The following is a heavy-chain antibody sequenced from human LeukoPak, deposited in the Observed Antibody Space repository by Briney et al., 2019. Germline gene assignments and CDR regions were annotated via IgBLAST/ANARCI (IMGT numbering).Heavy chain of an antibody. D-gene: IGHD1-26*01. CDR3: AKMKGHPLPKYYMDV. V-gene: IGHV3-23*01. CDR1: GFTFSGFA. Sequence: GGSLRLSCAASGFTFSGFAMSWVRRTPAKGLEWVSGISGSGDNTLYAASVKGRFTISRDNSKNTLYLEMNSLRAEDTAIYYCAKMKGHPLPKYYMDVWGQGTTVTVSS. CDR2: ISGSGDNT. J-gene: IGHJ6*01.